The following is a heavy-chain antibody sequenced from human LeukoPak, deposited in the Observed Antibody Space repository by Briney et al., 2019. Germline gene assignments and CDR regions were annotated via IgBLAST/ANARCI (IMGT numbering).Heavy chain of an antibody. Sequence: GASVKVSCKASGYTFTSYDINWVRQATGQGLEWMGWMNPNSGNTGYAQKFQGRVAITRDTSASTAYMELSSLRSEDTAVYYCAREWIRYDGSRYFDLWGRGTLVTVSS. CDR3: AREWIRYDGSRYFDL. J-gene: IGHJ2*01. CDR2: MNPNSGNT. CDR1: GYTFTSYD. V-gene: IGHV1-8*01. D-gene: IGHD5-12*01.